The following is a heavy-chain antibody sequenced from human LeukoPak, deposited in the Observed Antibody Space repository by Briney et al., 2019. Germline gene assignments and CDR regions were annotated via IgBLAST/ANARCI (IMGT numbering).Heavy chain of an antibody. CDR2: ISGSGGST. D-gene: IGHD5-12*01. CDR1: GFTFSSYV. J-gene: IGHJ4*02. Sequence: GGSLRLSCAASGFTFSSYVMNWVRQAPGKGLEWVSAISGSGGSTYYADSVKGRFTISRDNSKNTLYLQMNSLRAEDTAVYYCAKYKVGASFDYWGQGTLVTVSS. CDR3: AKYKVGASFDY. V-gene: IGHV3-23*01.